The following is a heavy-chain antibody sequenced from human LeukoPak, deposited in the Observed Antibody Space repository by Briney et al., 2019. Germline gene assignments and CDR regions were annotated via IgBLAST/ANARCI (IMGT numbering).Heavy chain of an antibody. D-gene: IGHD5-18*01. Sequence: GRSLRLSCAASGFTFSSYGMHWVRQAPGKGLEWVSAISGSGGSTHYADSVKGRFTISRDNSKNTLYLQMNSLRAEDTAVYYCAREDTAMASGGSYYFDYWGQGTLVTVSS. CDR1: GFTFSSYG. J-gene: IGHJ4*02. CDR2: ISGSGGST. V-gene: IGHV3-23*01. CDR3: AREDTAMASGGSYYFDY.